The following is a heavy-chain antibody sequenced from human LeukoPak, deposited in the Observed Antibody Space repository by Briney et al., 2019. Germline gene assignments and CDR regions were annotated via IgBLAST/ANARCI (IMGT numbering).Heavy chain of an antibody. CDR3: AGLGDCSSTSCYVLFDY. V-gene: IGHV4-59*08. D-gene: IGHD2-2*01. J-gene: IGHJ4*02. CDR1: GGSISSYY. Sequence: KPSETLSLTCTVSGGSISSYYWSWIRQPPGKGLEWIGYIYYSGSTNYNPSLKSRVTISVDTSKNQFSLKLSSVTAADTAVYYCAGLGDCSSTSCYVLFDYWGQGTLVTVSS. CDR2: IYYSGST.